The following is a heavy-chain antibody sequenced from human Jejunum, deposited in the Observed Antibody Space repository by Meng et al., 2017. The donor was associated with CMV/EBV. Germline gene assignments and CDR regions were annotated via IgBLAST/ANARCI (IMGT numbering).Heavy chain of an antibody. CDR2: INPNSGNT. D-gene: IGHD6-19*01. CDR1: YTFIGYY. CDR3: ARAAYGVTVAGEAFDY. J-gene: IGHJ4*02. V-gene: IGHV1-2*06. Sequence: YTFIGYYMHWVRQAPGQELEWVGRINPNSGNTNYAQNFQGRVTMTRDTSISTAYMELTSLRSDDTAVYYCARAAYGVTVAGEAFDYWGQGTLVTVSS.